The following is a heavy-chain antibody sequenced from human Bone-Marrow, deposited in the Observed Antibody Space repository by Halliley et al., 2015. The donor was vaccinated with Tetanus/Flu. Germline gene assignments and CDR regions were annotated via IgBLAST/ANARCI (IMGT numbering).Heavy chain of an antibody. CDR3: VREPDFAFDI. D-gene: IGHD2-21*01. CDR1: GFTFNRYT. J-gene: IGHJ3*02. CDR2: ISSGNTYI. Sequence: SLRLSCAVSGFTFNRYTMNWVRQSSGKGMEWVSSISSGNTYIYYADSVRGRFTVSRDKPKNSLYLQMNSLRAEDTAVYYCVREPDFAFDIWGRGTMVTVSS. V-gene: IGHV3-21*01.